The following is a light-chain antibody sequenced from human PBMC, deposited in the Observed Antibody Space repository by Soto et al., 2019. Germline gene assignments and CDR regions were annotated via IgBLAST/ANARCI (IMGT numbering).Light chain of an antibody. CDR2: GVT. CDR3: YSYAGRNVWV. V-gene: IGLV2-8*01. J-gene: IGLJ3*02. CDR1: ISDIGAYNF. Sequence: LTQPASVSGSPGQSITISCTGTISDIGAYNFVSWYQQHPGKAPKLMIFGVTERPSGVPDRFSGSKSGNTASLTVSGLQADDEAIYYCYSYAGRNVWVFGGGTKLTVL.